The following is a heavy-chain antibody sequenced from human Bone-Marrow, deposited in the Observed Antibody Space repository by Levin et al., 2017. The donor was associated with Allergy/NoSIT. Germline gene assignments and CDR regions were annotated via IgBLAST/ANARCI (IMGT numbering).Heavy chain of an antibody. CDR2: ISGSGGST. V-gene: IGHV3-23*01. CDR3: AKDLFFIGAKNVDY. Sequence: GGSLRLSCAASGFTFSSYAMSWVRQAPGKGLEWVSAISGSGGSTYYADSVKGRFTISRDNSKNTLYLQMNSLRAEDTAVYYCAKDLFFIGAKNVDYWGQGTLVTVSS. D-gene: IGHD3-10*01. J-gene: IGHJ4*02. CDR1: GFTFSSYA.